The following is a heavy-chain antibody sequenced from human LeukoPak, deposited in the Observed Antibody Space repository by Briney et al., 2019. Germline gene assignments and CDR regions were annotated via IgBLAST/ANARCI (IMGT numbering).Heavy chain of an antibody. CDR2: INHSGST. J-gene: IGHJ4*02. CDR1: GGSFSGYY. CDR3: ARAQAFSDF. V-gene: IGHV4-34*01. D-gene: IGHD3-3*01. Sequence: PSETLSLTCAVYGGSFSGYYWSWIRQPPGKGLEWIGEINHSGSTNYNPSLKSRVTISVDTSKNQFSLKLSSVTAADTAVYYCARAQAFSDFWGQGTLVTASS.